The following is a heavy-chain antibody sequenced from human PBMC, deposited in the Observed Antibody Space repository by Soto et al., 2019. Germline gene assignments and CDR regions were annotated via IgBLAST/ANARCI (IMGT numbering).Heavy chain of an antibody. V-gene: IGHV3-30-3*01. Sequence: QVQLVESGGGVVQPGRSLRLSCAASGLRFTSYSMHWVRQAPGKGLEWVAVISYDGNNAYYADSVKGRFTVSRDNSKTTLYLQMNSLTIEDTAVYYCASQFGEYPWDDWGQGTLVTVSS. CDR2: ISYDGNNA. D-gene: IGHD3-10*01. J-gene: IGHJ4*02. CDR1: GLRFTSYS. CDR3: ASQFGEYPWDD.